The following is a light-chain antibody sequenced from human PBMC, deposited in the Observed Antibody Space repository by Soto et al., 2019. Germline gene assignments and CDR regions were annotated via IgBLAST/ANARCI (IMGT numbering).Light chain of an antibody. CDR3: QQYNNWPYT. J-gene: IGKJ2*01. V-gene: IGKV4-1*01. CDR2: WAS. CDR1: QSVLYSSSNKNY. Sequence: DIVMTQSPDSLAVSLGERATINCKSSQSVLYSSSNKNYLAWYQQKPGQPPKLLIYWASARQSGVPDRFSGSGSGTEFTLTISSLQSEDFAVYYCQQYNNWPYTFGQGTKVDIK.